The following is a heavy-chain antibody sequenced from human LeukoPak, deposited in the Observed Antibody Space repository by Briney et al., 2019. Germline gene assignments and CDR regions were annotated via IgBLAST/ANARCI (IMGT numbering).Heavy chain of an antibody. J-gene: IGHJ4*02. D-gene: IGHD3-10*01. CDR2: ISSHSSTI. Sequence: GGSLRLSCAASGFPFSSYSMNWVRQAPGKGLEWISYISSHSSTIYYADSVKGRFTISRDDAKNSLFLQMNSLRAEDTAVYYCARAGQPLDYWGQGTLVTVSS. CDR3: ARAGQPLDY. CDR1: GFPFSSYS. V-gene: IGHV3-48*04.